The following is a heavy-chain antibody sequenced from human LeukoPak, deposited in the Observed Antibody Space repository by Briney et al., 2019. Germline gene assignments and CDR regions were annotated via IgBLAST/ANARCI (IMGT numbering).Heavy chain of an antibody. D-gene: IGHD6-6*01. J-gene: IGHJ6*03. V-gene: IGHV1-2*02. CDR2: INPNSGGT. Sequence: GASVKVSCKASGYTFTGYYMHWVRQAPGQGLEWMGWINPNSGGTNYAQKFQGRVTMTRDTSISTAYMELSRLRSDDTAVYYCARVAPWSSSSYYYYYYMDVWGKGTTVTVSS. CDR1: GYTFTGYY. CDR3: ARVAPWSSSSYYYYYYMDV.